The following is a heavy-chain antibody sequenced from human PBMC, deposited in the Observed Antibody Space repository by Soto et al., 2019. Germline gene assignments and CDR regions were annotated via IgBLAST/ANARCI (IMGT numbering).Heavy chain of an antibody. D-gene: IGHD2-21*02. CDR3: ASRLVTANFDY. CDR1: GGSFSGYY. J-gene: IGHJ4*02. CDR2: INHSGST. V-gene: IGHV4-34*01. Sequence: SETLSLTCAVYGGSFSGYYWSWIRQPPGKGLEWIGEINHSGSTNYNPSLKRRVTISVDTSKNQFSLKLSSVTAADTAVYYCASRLVTANFDYWGQGTLVTVSS.